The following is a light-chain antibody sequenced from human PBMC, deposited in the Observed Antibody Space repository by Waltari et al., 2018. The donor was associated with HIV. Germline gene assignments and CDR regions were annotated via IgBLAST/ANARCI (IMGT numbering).Light chain of an antibody. Sequence: DIQMTQTPSPLSASVVYRVTITCRESQSISSYLNWYQQTPGKAPKLLIYAASSLQSGVPSRFSGSGSGTDFTLTISSLQPEDFATYYCQQSYSTPRTFGQGTKVEIK. CDR3: QQSYSTPRT. V-gene: IGKV1-39*01. CDR1: QSISSY. J-gene: IGKJ1*01. CDR2: AAS.